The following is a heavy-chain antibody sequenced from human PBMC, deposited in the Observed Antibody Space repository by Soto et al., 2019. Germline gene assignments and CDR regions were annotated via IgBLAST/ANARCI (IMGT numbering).Heavy chain of an antibody. Sequence: SVKVSCKAFGGSFSDYAFSWVRQAPGQGLQWMGGIIPIFGTPNYAQKFQDRVAFTAHESTNTAYMELSRLTSEDTAVYYCARDRAPRGWSYLDLWGQGXQVT. J-gene: IGHJ4*02. V-gene: IGHV1-69*13. CDR1: GGSFSDYA. CDR3: ARDRAPRGWSYLDL. D-gene: IGHD2-15*01. CDR2: IIPIFGTP.